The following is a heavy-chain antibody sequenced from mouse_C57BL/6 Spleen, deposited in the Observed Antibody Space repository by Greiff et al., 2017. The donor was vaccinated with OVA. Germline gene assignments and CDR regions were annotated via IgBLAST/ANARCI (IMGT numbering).Heavy chain of an antibody. D-gene: IGHD1-1*01. Sequence: QVQLQQPGAELVRPGTSVKLSCKASGYTFTSYWMHWVKQRPGQGLEWIGVIDPYDSYTNYNQKFKGKATLTVDTSSSTAYMQLSSLTSEDTAVSYCAYITTIVAHWCFDVWGTGTTVTFSS. J-gene: IGHJ1*03. CDR1: GYTFTSYW. V-gene: IGHV1-59*01. CDR2: IDPYDSYT. CDR3: AYITTIVAHWCFDV.